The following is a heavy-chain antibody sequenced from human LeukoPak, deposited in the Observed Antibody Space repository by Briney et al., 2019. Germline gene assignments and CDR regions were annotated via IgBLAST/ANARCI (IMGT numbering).Heavy chain of an antibody. D-gene: IGHD5-18*01. CDR3: VKDAGYSYGMTYFDY. J-gene: IGHJ4*02. CDR1: GFTFSSYA. V-gene: IGHV3-30*14. Sequence: PGRSLRLSCAASGFTFSSYAMHWVRQAPGKGLEWVAVISYDGSNKYYADSVKGRFTISRDNSKNTLYLQMSSLRAEDTAVYYCVKDAGYSYGMTYFDYWGQGTLVTVSS. CDR2: ISYDGSNK.